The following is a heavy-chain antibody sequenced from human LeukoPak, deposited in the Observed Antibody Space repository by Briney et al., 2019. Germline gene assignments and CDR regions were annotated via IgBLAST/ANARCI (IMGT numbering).Heavy chain of an antibody. CDR1: GFTFSVYE. CDR3: ARGFNYAFDY. V-gene: IGHV3-48*03. Sequence: QPGGSLRLSCAASGFTFSVYEMNWVRQAPGKGLEWFSYITSGGGTIYYADSVKGRFTISRDNAKNSLYLQMNSLRADDTATYYCARGFNYAFDYWGQGTLVTASS. D-gene: IGHD2-2*01. CDR2: ITSGGGTI. J-gene: IGHJ4*02.